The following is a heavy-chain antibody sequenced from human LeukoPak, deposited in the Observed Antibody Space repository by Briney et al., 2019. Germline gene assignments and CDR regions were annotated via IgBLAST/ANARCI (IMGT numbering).Heavy chain of an antibody. CDR2: IFTGASDT. CDR1: GYSFTSYW. V-gene: IGHV5-51*02. J-gene: IGHJ4*02. CDR3: ARRGDGYNLWYFDY. D-gene: IGHD5-24*01. Sequence: PGQSLTPSCTGAGYSFTSYWTGCVRQLAGNGMEWVGTIFTGASDTRYSPSVQGQVTISADKSISTAYLQWSSLKASDTAMYYCARRGDGYNLWYFDYWGQGTLVTVSS.